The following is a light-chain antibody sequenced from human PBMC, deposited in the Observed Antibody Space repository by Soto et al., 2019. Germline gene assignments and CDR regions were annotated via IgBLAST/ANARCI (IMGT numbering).Light chain of an antibody. CDR3: QQHNTWPIT. J-gene: IGKJ5*01. CDR2: GAS. CDR1: QSVSSN. V-gene: IGKV3-15*01. Sequence: EIVMTQSPATLSVSPGERATLSCRASQSVSSNLAWYQQKPGQAPRLLIYGASTRATGIPARFSGSGSGTEFTLTISSLEPEDFAVYSCQQHNTWPITFGQGTRLENK.